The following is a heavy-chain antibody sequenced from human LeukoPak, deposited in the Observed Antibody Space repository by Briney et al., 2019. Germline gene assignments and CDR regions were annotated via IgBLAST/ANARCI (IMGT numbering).Heavy chain of an antibody. V-gene: IGHV4-59*08. Sequence: SETLSLTCTVSGGSISNYYWSWIRQPPGKGLEWIGYIYYSGSTTYNPSLKSRVTISVDTSKNQFSLKLSSVTAADTAVYYCARRGEFCSGGSCYVLRYYYYMDVWGKGTTVTVSS. CDR1: GGSISNYY. CDR3: ARRGEFCSGGSCYVLRYYYYMDV. D-gene: IGHD2-15*01. J-gene: IGHJ6*03. CDR2: IYYSGST.